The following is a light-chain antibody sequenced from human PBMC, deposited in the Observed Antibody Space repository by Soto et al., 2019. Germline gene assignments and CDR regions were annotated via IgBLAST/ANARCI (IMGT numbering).Light chain of an antibody. V-gene: IGKV1-33*01. CDR3: QHYDHIQPLS. CDR2: DAS. Sequence: DIQMTQSPSSLSASVGDIVTITCQASQDIRNYLNWYQQKPGKAPNLLIYDASNLRAGVPSRFSGSGSGTEFTFTISSLQPEDIATYYCQHYDHIQPLSFGGGTKVEIK. CDR1: QDIRNY. J-gene: IGKJ4*01.